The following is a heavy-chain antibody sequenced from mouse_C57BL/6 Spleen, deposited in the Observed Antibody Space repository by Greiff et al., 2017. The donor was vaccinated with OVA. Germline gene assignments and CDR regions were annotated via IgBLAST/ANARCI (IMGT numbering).Heavy chain of an antibody. V-gene: IGHV1-69*01. CDR2: IDPSDSYT. CDR1: GYTFTSYW. Sequence: VQLQQPGAELVMPGASVKLSCKASGYTFTSYWMHWVKQRPGQGLEWIGEIDPSDSYTNYNQKFKGKSTLTVDKSSSTAYMQLSSLTSEDSAVYYCARGRITTALDYWSQGPTLTVSS. CDR3: ARGRITTALDY. D-gene: IGHD1-2*01. J-gene: IGHJ2*01.